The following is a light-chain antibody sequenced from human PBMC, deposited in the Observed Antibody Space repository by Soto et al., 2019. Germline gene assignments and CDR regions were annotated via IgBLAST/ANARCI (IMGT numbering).Light chain of an antibody. J-gene: IGKJ5*01. V-gene: IGKV1-33*01. CDR2: DAS. CDR3: QHYDSLPPIT. CDR1: QDIRNY. Sequence: DIQMTQSPSSLPAPVGARVAITCQASQDIRNYLNWYQQKPGKAPKLLIYDASTLEVGAPSRFSGSGSGTDFTFTISSLQPEDIATYYCQHYDSLPPITFGQGTRLEI.